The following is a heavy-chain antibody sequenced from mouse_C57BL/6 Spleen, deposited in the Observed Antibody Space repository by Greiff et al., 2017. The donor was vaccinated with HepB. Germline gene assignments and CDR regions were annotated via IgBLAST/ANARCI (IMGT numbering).Heavy chain of an antibody. V-gene: IGHV1-72*01. CDR2: IDPNSGGT. D-gene: IGHD1-1*01. Sequence: VQLVESGAELVKPGASVKLSCKASGYTFTSYWMHWVKQRPGRGLEWIGRIDPNSGGTKYNEKFKSKATLTVDKPSSTAYMQLSSLTSEDSAVYCCARENVPVTTVVAENAMDYWGQGTSVTVSS. CDR3: ARENVPVTTVVAENAMDY. J-gene: IGHJ4*01. CDR1: GYTFTSYW.